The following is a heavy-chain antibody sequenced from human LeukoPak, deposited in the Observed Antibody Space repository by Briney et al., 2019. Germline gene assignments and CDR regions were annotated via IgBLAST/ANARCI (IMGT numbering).Heavy chain of an antibody. J-gene: IGHJ4*02. CDR3: ARENDSSGYFDY. CDR1: GFTFSSYD. CDR2: IGTAGDT. D-gene: IGHD3-22*01. Sequence: GGSLRLSCAASGFTFSSYDMHWVRQATGKGLEWVSAIGTAGDTYYSGSVKGRFTISRENAKHSLYLQMNSLRAGDTAVYYCARENDSSGYFDYWGQGTLVTVSS. V-gene: IGHV3-13*01.